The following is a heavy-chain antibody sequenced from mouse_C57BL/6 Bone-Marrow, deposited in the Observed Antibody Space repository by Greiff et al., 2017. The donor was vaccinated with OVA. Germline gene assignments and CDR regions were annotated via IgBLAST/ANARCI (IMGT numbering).Heavy chain of an antibody. CDR3: TRGGYYFDY. J-gene: IGHJ2*01. Sequence: EVQGVESGEGLVKPGGSLKLSCAASGFTFSSYAMSWVRQTPEKRLEWVAYISSGGDYIYYADTVKGRFTMSRDNARNTLYLQMSSLKSEDTAMYYCTRGGYYFDYWGQGTTLTVSS. CDR1: GFTFSSYA. CDR2: ISSGGDYI. V-gene: IGHV5-9-1*02.